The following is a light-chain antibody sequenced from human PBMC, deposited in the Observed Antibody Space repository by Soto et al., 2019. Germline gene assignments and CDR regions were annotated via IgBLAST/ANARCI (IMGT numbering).Light chain of an antibody. CDR1: QSVSSSY. CDR2: GAS. J-gene: IGKJ4*01. Sequence: EIVLTQSPGTLSLSPGERATLSCRASQSVSSSYLAWYQQIPGQAPRLLIYGASKRATGIPDRFSGSGSGTKFTLTISRMEPEDFAVYYCQQYASSPPLTFGGGTKVEIK. V-gene: IGKV3-20*01. CDR3: QQYASSPPLT.